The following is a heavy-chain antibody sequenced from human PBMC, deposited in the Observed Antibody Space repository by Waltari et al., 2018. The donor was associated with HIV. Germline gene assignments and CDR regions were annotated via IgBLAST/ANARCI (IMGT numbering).Heavy chain of an antibody. D-gene: IGHD3-22*01. Sequence: GRSLRLSCATSGFTFSSYGMHWVRQAPGKGLEWMAVISYDGGTKYYADYVKGRFIISRDNSRNTLYLQLSTLRPEDTALYFCVKAKVVSAYYYSLEYWGQGTLVTVSS. CDR3: VKAKVVSAYYYSLEY. V-gene: IGHV3-30*18. CDR1: GFTFSSYG. J-gene: IGHJ4*02. CDR2: ISYDGGTK.